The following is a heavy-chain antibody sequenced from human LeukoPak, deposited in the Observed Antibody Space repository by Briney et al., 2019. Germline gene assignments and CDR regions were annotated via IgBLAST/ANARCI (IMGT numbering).Heavy chain of an antibody. D-gene: IGHD5-24*01. CDR3: ARLGDGDNLRYFDY. V-gene: IGHV4-59*08. CDR1: GDSISGNY. CDR2: IYYSGST. Sequence: PSETLSLTCTVSGDSISGNYWTWIRQPPGKGLEWIGYIYYSGSTNYNASLKSRVTISVGTSKNQFSLKLSSVTAADTAVYCCARLGDGDNLRYFDYWGQGTLVTVSS. J-gene: IGHJ4*02.